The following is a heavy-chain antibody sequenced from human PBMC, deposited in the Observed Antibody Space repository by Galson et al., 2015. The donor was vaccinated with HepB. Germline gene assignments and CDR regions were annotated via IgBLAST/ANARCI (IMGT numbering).Heavy chain of an antibody. D-gene: IGHD3-3*01. J-gene: IGHJ4*02. CDR3: ARGHYENY. V-gene: IGHV3-7*04. CDR2: IKADGTEK. CDR1: GFTFSNLY. Sequence: SLRLSCATSGFTFSNLYMNWVRQAPGKGLEWVANIKADGTEKNYVDSVKGRFIISRDNAKNSLYWQMNNLRAEDTAVYYVARGHYENYCGQGTLVTVSS.